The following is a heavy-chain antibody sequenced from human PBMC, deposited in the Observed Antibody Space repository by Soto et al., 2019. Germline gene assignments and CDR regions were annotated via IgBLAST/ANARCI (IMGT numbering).Heavy chain of an antibody. CDR1: GFTFSSYA. V-gene: IGHV3-23*01. D-gene: IGHD2-21*02. CDR3: AAEPSSGVSVVTATGYYYGMDV. Sequence: PGGSLRLSCAASGFTFSSYAMSWVRQAPGKGLEWVSAISGSGGSTYYADSVKGRFTISRDNSKNTLYLQMNSLRAEDTAVYYCAAEPSSGVSVVTATGYYYGMDVWGQGTTVTVSS. CDR2: ISGSGGST. J-gene: IGHJ6*02.